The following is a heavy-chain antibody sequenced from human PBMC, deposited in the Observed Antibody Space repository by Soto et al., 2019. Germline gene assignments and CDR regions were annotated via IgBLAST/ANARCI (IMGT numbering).Heavy chain of an antibody. J-gene: IGHJ4*02. Sequence: QVQLVESGGGVVQPGRSLRLSCAASSFTFTSYDLHWVRQAPGKGLEWVAFISSDGTKKYYADSVKGRFTISRDNSKNTLYLQMNSLKPEDTAVYHGAKDPDGDSFFWGQGTLLTVSS. D-gene: IGHD4-17*01. CDR1: SFTFTSYD. V-gene: IGHV3-30*18. CDR2: ISSDGTKK. CDR3: AKDPDGDSFF.